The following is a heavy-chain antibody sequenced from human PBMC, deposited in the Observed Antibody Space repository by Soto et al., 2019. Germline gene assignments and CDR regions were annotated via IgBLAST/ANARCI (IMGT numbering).Heavy chain of an antibody. Sequence: ASVKVSCKASGYTFTSYDINWVRQATGQGLEWMGWMNPNSGNTDYAQKFQGRVTMTRNTSASTAYMELSSLRSEDTAVYYCAVERQLAPFDYWGQGTLVTVSS. J-gene: IGHJ4*02. CDR2: MNPNSGNT. CDR1: GYTFTSYD. D-gene: IGHD6-13*01. CDR3: AVERQLAPFDY. V-gene: IGHV1-8*01.